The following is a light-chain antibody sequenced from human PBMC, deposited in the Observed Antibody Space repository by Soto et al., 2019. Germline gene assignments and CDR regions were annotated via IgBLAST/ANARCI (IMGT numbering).Light chain of an antibody. J-gene: IGKJ1*01. Sequence: DIQMTQSPSTLSASVGDRVIITCRASQTVERWMDWYQQKPGKAPKLLISDVSTLERGVPSRFSGSGSATEFTLTISGLQPDDFATYYCQHYNSYSEAFGQGTKVDIK. CDR2: DVS. V-gene: IGKV1-5*01. CDR1: QTVERW. CDR3: QHYNSYSEA.